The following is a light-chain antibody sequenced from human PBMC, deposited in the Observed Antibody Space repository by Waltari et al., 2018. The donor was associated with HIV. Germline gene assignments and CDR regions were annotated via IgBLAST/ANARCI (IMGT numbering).Light chain of an antibody. Sequence: QSVLTQPPSVSGAPGQRVTITCTGSSSNIGSGYGVHWYQQLPGTAPKLLISGNNNRPSGVPDRFSASKSGTSASLAITGLQVEDEADYYCHSYDSSLSGYVFGTGTKVTV. CDR2: GNN. CDR3: HSYDSSLSGYV. CDR1: SSNIGSGYG. V-gene: IGLV1-40*01. J-gene: IGLJ1*01.